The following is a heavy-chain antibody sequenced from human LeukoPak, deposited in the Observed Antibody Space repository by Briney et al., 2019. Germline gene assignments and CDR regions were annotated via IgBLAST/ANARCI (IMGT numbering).Heavy chain of an antibody. Sequence: GASVKVPCKASGYTFTSYGISWVRQAPGQGLEWMRWISAYNGNTNYAQKFQGRVTITADESTSTAYMELSSLRSEDTAVYYCARYRDHGNYVPSVYYYGMDVWGQGTTVTVSS. J-gene: IGHJ6*02. CDR2: ISAYNGNT. CDR1: GYTFTSYG. CDR3: ARYRDHGNYVPSVYYYGMDV. D-gene: IGHD4-17*01. V-gene: IGHV1-18*01.